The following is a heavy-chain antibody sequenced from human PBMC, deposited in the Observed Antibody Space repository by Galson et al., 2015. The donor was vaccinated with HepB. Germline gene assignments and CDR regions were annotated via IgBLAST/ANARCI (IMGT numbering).Heavy chain of an antibody. D-gene: IGHD4-23*01. J-gene: IGHJ6*02. V-gene: IGHV3-33*01. CDR3: ARDRTLTVATSYYYYGMDV. CDR1: GFTFSSYG. CDR2: IWYDGSNK. Sequence: SLRLSCAASGFTFSSYGMHWVRQAPGKGLEWVAVIWYDGSNKYYADSVKGRFTISRDNAKNSLYLQMNSLRAGDTAVYYCARDRTLTVATSYYYYGMDVWGQGTTVTVSS.